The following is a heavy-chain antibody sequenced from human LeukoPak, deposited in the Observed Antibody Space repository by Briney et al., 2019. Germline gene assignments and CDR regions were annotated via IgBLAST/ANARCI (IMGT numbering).Heavy chain of an antibody. CDR3: ARDKDTGIDY. Sequence: SEAPSLTWTVPGGSLRSLYWGWVRQPPGKGLECIGYVYNSGSTYYSPSLKSRVTISIDTSKNQFSLNLSSVTAADTAVYYCARDKDTGIDYWGQGTLVTVSS. V-gene: IGHV4-59*01. J-gene: IGHJ4*02. D-gene: IGHD1-26*01. CDR2: VYNSGST. CDR1: GGSLRSLY.